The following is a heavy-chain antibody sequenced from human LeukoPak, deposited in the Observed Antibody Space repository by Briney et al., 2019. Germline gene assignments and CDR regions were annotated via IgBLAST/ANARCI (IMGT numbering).Heavy chain of an antibody. CDR3: VESSSPYYMDV. Sequence: SETLSLTCTVSGYSLSSGYYWGWIRQPPGKGLEWIGSIYHSGSTYYNPSLKSRVTISVDTSKNQFSLKLSSVTAADTAVYYCVESSSPYYMDVWGKGTTVTISS. CDR1: GYSLSSGYY. D-gene: IGHD3-3*01. J-gene: IGHJ6*03. CDR2: IYHSGST. V-gene: IGHV4-38-2*02.